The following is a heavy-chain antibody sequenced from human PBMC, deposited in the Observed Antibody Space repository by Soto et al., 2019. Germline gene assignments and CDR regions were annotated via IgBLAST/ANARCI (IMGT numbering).Heavy chain of an antibody. Sequence: ASVKVSWKVAGYTLTELSMHWGRQAPGKGLEWMGRFDPEDGSTIYAQKFQGRVTMTRDTSASTAYMELSSLRSEDTAVYYCAVHSGGFDYWGQGTLVTVSS. CDR2: FDPEDGST. J-gene: IGHJ4*02. CDR1: GYTLTELS. D-gene: IGHD2-15*01. V-gene: IGHV1-24*01. CDR3: AVHSGGFDY.